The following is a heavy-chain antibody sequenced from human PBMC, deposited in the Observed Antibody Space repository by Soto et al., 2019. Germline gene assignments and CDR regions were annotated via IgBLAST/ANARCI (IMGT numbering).Heavy chain of an antibody. V-gene: IGHV6-1*01. CDR3: AKGDNLGPKTGYAFDP. Sequence: QTLSLPCAISGDSVSSNTASCNLIRHSPSRGLEWLGRTYFRSKWYNDYAVSVKSRIIINPDTSNNQFSLQLKSVTPEDTAVYFCAKGDNLGPKTGYAFDPWGQGIMVTVSS. CDR1: GDSVSSNTAS. J-gene: IGHJ5*02. CDR2: TYFRSKWYN. D-gene: IGHD5-12*01.